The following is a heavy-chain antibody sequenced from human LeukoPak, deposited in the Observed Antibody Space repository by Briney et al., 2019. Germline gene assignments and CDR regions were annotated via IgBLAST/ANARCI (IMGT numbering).Heavy chain of an antibody. CDR2: IIPILGIA. CDR1: GGTFSSYA. Sequence: SVKVSCKASGGTFSSYAISWVRQAPGQGLEWMGRIIPILGIANYAQKFQGRVTITADKSTSTAYMELSSLRSEDTAVYYCARGPDYGGNSLNYWGQGTLVTVSS. D-gene: IGHD4-23*01. V-gene: IGHV1-69*04. CDR3: ARGPDYGGNSLNY. J-gene: IGHJ4*02.